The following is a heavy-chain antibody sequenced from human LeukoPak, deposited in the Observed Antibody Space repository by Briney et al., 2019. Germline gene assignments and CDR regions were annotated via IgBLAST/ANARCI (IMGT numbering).Heavy chain of an antibody. CDR2: FAGRDTTK. Sequence: GGSLRLSCAASGFDFGAYEMNWVRQAPGKGLEWVAYFAGRDTTKSYADSVRGRFTISRDNAKNSLYLQMNSLRAEDTALYYCTTLGYHLDSWGQGTLVSASS. J-gene: IGHJ4*02. V-gene: IGHV3-48*03. D-gene: IGHD3-22*01. CDR1: GFDFGAYE. CDR3: TTLGYHLDS.